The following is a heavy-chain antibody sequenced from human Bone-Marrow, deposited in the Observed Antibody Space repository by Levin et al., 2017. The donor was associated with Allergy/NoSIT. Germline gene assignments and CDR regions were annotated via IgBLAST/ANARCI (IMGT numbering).Heavy chain of an antibody. CDR2: ISGSSTGST. CDR3: TKELQAAVGIEYFQH. J-gene: IGHJ1*01. V-gene: IGHV3-23*01. Sequence: PGGSLRLSCVASGFPFSSYAMSWVRQAPGKGLEWVSAISGSSTGSTYHADSVKGRFTISRDNSKNTLYLQMNSLRAEDTAVYYCTKELQAAVGIEYFQHWGRGTLVTVSS. CDR1: GFPFSSYA. D-gene: IGHD6-13*01.